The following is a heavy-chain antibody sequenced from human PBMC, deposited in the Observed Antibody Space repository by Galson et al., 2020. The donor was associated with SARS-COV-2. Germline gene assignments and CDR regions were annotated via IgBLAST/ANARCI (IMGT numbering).Heavy chain of an antibody. J-gene: IGHJ6*02. D-gene: IGHD4-17*01. CDR2: IWYDGSNK. Sequence: LSLTCAASGFTFSSYGMHWVRQAPGKGLEWVAVIWYDGSNKYYADSVKGRFTISRDNSKNTLYLQMNSLRAEDTAVYYCARDSGTTYGMDVWGQGTTVTVSS. CDR1: GFTFSSYG. V-gene: IGHV3-33*01. CDR3: ARDSGTTYGMDV.